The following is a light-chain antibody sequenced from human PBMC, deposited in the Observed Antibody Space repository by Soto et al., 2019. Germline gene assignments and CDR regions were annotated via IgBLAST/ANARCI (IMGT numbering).Light chain of an antibody. CDR1: QGISSA. V-gene: IGKV1-13*02. Sequence: AIQLTQSPSSLSASVGDRVTITCRASQGISSALAWYQQKPGKAPKLLIYDASSLESGVPSRFSGSGSGTGFTLTISSLQPEDCATYYCQQFNRYPLTFGGGTKVDIK. J-gene: IGKJ4*01. CDR2: DAS. CDR3: QQFNRYPLT.